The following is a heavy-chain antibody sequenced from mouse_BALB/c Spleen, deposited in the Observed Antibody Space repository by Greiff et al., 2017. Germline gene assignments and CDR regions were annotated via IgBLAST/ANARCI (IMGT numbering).Heavy chain of an antibody. CDR1: GYTFTSYW. J-gene: IGHJ1*01. CDR2: INPSTGYT. D-gene: IGHD2-3*01. CDR3: ASSPHGYYGWYFDV. V-gene: IGHV1-7*01. Sequence: QVQLKESGAELAKPGASVKMSCKASGYTFTSYWMHWVKQRPGQGLEWIGYINPSTGYTEYNQKFKDKATLTADKSSSTAYMQLSSLTSEDSAVYYCASSPHGYYGWYFDVWGAGTTVTVSS.